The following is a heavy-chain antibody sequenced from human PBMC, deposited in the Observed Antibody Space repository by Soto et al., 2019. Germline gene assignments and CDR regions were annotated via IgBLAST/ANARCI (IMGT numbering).Heavy chain of an antibody. V-gene: IGHV1-18*01. CDR3: AKNGQPPYYYYGLDV. J-gene: IGHJ6*02. D-gene: IGHD2-8*01. Sequence: QGQLVQSGGEAKKSGASVKVSCKASGYTFSRYGISWVRQAPGQGLEWMGWISGYNGDTNYAQKFQGRVTMTIDTSTTTAYMELRSLTSDDTAVYYCAKNGQPPYYYYGLDVWGQGTTVTVSS. CDR1: GYTFSRYG. CDR2: ISGYNGDT.